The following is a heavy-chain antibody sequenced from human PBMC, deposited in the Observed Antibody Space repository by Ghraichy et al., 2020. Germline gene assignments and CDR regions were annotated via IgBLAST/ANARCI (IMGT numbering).Heavy chain of an antibody. V-gene: IGHV3-30*02. Sequence: GGSLRLSCAASGFTVRNSGMHWVRQTPGKGLEWVAFIRHDERNTFYADPLKGRFTISRDNSKNTLYLQMDSLRPEDTAMYHCARDNYHATLDVWGQGKMVTVSS. J-gene: IGHJ3*01. CDR2: IRHDERNT. CDR1: GFTVRNSG. CDR3: ARDNYHATLDV. D-gene: IGHD4-11*01.